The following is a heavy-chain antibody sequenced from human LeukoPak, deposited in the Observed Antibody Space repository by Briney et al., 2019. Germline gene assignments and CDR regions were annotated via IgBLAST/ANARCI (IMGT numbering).Heavy chain of an antibody. CDR3: ASVFDS. J-gene: IGHJ4*02. CDR2: INGLGTAT. CDR1: GW. Sequence: GGSLRLSCAGSGWMHWVRQAPGKGLVWVSRINGLGTATYYADSVKGRFTISRDNAKNTVSLQMNSLSAEDTAVYYCASVFDSWGQGFLVTVSS. V-gene: IGHV3-74*01.